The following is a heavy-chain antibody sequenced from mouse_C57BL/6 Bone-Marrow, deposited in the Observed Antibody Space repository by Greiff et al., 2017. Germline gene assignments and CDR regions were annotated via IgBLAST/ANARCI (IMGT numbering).Heavy chain of an antibody. D-gene: IGHD1-1*01. Sequence: VQLVESGAELVKPGASVKISCKASGYTFTDYYINWVKQRPGQGLEWIGKFGPGSGSTYYNEKFKGKATLTADKSSSTAYMQLSSLTSEDSAVYFCAREDYYGSSRFDYWGRGTTLTVSS. CDR3: AREDYYGSSRFDY. CDR2: FGPGSGST. J-gene: IGHJ2*01. CDR1: GYTFTDYY. V-gene: IGHV1-77*01.